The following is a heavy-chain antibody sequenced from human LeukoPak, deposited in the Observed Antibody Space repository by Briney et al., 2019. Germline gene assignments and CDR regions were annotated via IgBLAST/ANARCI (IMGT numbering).Heavy chain of an antibody. CDR1: GFTFSSYA. CDR3: AKDLATTSPFDY. CDR2: ISGSGGST. J-gene: IGHJ4*02. V-gene: IGHV3-23*01. D-gene: IGHD1-1*01. Sequence: GGALILSCAASGFTFSSYAMSWVRQAPGKGLEWVSAISGSGGSTSYADSVKDRFTISRDNSKNTLDLQMKSLRAEDTAVYYCAKDLATTSPFDYWGQGTLVTVSS.